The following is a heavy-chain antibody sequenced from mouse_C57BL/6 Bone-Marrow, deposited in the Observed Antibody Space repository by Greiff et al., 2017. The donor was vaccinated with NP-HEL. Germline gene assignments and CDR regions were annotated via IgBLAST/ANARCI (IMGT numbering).Heavy chain of an antibody. Sequence: EVKLVESGGGLVQPKGSLKLSCAASGFTFNTYAMPWVRQAPGKGLEWVARLRSKSSNYATYYADSVKDRFTISRDDSQSMLYLQMNNLKTEDTAMYYCVRGGDYDERFAYWGQGTLVTVSA. CDR3: VRGGDYDERFAY. CDR1: GFTFNTYA. CDR2: LRSKSSNYAT. V-gene: IGHV10-3*01. D-gene: IGHD2-4*01. J-gene: IGHJ3*01.